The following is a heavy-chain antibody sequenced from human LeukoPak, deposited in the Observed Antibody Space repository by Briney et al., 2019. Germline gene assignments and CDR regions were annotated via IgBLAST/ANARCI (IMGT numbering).Heavy chain of an antibody. CDR2: IYYNGNT. D-gene: IGHD6-19*01. J-gene: IGHJ3*02. CDR1: GGSIGGHTFY. Sequence: SETLSLTCNVSGGSIGGHTFYWDWIRQPPGKGLEWIATIYYNGNTFYDPSLKSRVAISIDMSKSQFSLHLSSVTAADTAIYYCARLTALAGHRGAFDIWGPGTMVTVSS. CDR3: ARLTALAGHRGAFDI. V-gene: IGHV4-39*01.